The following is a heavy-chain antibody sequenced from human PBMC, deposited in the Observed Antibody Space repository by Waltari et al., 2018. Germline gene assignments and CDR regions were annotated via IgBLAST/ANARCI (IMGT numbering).Heavy chain of an antibody. Sequence: VQLVQSGAEVKKPGSSVKVSCKASGGTFGSFAIRWVRQAPGQGLEWMGRIIPIFGTANCAQKFQGRVTITADKSTSTAYMELSSLRSEDTAVYYCARRPGDYYYGMDVWGQGTTVTVSS. J-gene: IGHJ6*02. CDR3: ARRPGDYYYGMDV. CDR2: IIPIFGTA. V-gene: IGHV1-69*08. CDR1: GGTFGSFA. D-gene: IGHD4-17*01.